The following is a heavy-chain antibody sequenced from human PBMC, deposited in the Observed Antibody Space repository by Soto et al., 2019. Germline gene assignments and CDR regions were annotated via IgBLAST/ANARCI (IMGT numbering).Heavy chain of an antibody. Sequence: AASVKVSFKASGYTFTGYYMHWVRQAPGQGLEWMGWINPNSGGTNYAQKFQGRVTMTRDTSISTAYMELSRLRSDDTAVYYCAREEDVLRFLEWLLPGMDVWGQGTTVTVSS. J-gene: IGHJ6*02. V-gene: IGHV1-2*02. D-gene: IGHD3-3*01. CDR2: INPNSGGT. CDR1: GYTFTGYY. CDR3: AREEDVLRFLEWLLPGMDV.